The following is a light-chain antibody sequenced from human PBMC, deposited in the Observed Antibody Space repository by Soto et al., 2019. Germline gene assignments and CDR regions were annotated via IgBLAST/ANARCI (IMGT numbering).Light chain of an antibody. CDR1: QSVRSTY. CDR2: GVS. CDR3: QQYGDWPLS. J-gene: IGKJ4*01. V-gene: IGKV3-15*01. Sequence: EIVMTQSPVTLSVSPGERATLSCRASQSVRSTYLAWYQQKPGQAPRLLIFGVSNRAAGIPARFSGSGSGTEFTLTISSQQSEDFAVYYCQQYGDWPLSFGGGTKVEIK.